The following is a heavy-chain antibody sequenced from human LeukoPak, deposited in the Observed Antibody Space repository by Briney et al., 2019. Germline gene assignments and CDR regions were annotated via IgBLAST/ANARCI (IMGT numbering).Heavy chain of an antibody. CDR2: IYYSGST. V-gene: IGHV4-59*01. D-gene: IGHD1-7*01. CDR3: ARGANYGEDYFDY. J-gene: IGHJ4*02. Sequence: SETLSLTCTVSGGSISCYYWKWIRQPPGKGLEWIGYIYYSGSTNYNPSLKSRVTISVDTSKNHFSLKVSSVTAADTAVYYCARGANYGEDYFDYWGQGTLVTVSS. CDR1: GGSISCYY.